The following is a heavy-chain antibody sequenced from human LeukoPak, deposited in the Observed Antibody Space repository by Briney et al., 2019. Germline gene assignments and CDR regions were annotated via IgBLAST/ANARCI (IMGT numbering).Heavy chain of an antibody. CDR2: IYYSGST. D-gene: IGHD1-26*01. CDR3: ARVGSGYYYYYYMDV. Sequence: SETLSLTCTVSGGSISSYYWSWIRQPPGKGLEWIGYIYYSGSTNYNPSLKSRVTISVDTSKSQFSLKLSSVTAADTAVYYCARVGSGYYYYYYMDVWGKGTTVTVSS. CDR1: GGSISSYY. J-gene: IGHJ6*03. V-gene: IGHV4-59*01.